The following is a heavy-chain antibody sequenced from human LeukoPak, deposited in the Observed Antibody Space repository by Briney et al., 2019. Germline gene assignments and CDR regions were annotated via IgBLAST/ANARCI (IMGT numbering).Heavy chain of an antibody. Sequence: GGSLRLSCAASGFTFSSYAMSWVRQAPGKGLEWVSAISGSGGSTYYADSVKGRFTISRDNSKYTLYLQMNSLRAEDTAVYYCAKDISRIAARLYYFDYWGQGTLVTVSS. D-gene: IGHD6-6*01. CDR2: ISGSGGST. CDR1: GFTFSSYA. CDR3: AKDISRIAARLYYFDY. J-gene: IGHJ4*02. V-gene: IGHV3-23*01.